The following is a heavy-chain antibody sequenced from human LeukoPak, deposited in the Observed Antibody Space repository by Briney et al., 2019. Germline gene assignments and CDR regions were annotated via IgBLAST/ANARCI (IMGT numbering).Heavy chain of an antibody. Sequence: PGGSLRLSCAASGFTFDDYGMSWVRQAPGKGLEWVSGINWNGGSTGYADSVKGRFTISRDNAKNSLYLRMNSLRAEDTALYYCARGIAATYYYYYYMDVWGKGTTVTVSS. CDR1: GFTFDDYG. J-gene: IGHJ6*03. V-gene: IGHV3-20*04. CDR2: INWNGGST. D-gene: IGHD6-13*01. CDR3: ARGIAATYYYYYYMDV.